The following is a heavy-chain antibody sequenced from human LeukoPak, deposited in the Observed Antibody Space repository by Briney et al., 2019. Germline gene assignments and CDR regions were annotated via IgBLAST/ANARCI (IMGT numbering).Heavy chain of an antibody. CDR3: ARQRRLIDY. D-gene: IGHD5-24*01. V-gene: IGHV4-39*01. Sequence: KPSGTLSLTCTVSGGSISSSSYYWGWIRQPPGKGLEWIGSIYYSGSTYYNPSLKSRVTISVDTSKNQFSLKLSSVTAADTAVYYCARQRRLIDYWGQGTLVTVSS. CDR2: IYYSGST. J-gene: IGHJ4*02. CDR1: GGSISSSSYY.